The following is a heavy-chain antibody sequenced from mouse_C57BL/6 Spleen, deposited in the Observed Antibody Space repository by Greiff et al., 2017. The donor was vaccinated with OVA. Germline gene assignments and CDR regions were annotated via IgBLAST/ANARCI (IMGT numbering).Heavy chain of an antibody. D-gene: IGHD1-1*01. CDR1: GYTFTSYW. V-gene: IGHV1-69*01. Sequence: QVQLKQPGAELVMPGASVKLSCKASGYTFTSYWMHWVKQRPGQGLEWIGEIDPSDSYTNYNQKFKGKSTLTVDKSSSTAYMQLSSLTSEDSAVYYCARSAVAHYYAMDYWGQGTSVTVSS. CDR2: IDPSDSYT. J-gene: IGHJ4*01. CDR3: ARSAVAHYYAMDY.